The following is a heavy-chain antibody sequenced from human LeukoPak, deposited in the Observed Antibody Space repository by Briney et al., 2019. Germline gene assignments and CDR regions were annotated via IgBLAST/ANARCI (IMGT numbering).Heavy chain of an antibody. J-gene: IGHJ6*04. Sequence: SGGSLRLSCAASGFTFGDYSLSWVRQAPEKGLEWVGFIRRKGYGGTTEYAPSVKGRFIISRDDSKGTAYLQMNSLKTEDTAVYYCTRDHDFWSGPFDVWGKGTTVTVSS. CDR1: GFTFGDYS. CDR2: IRRKGYGGTT. CDR3: TRDHDFWSGPFDV. V-gene: IGHV3-49*04. D-gene: IGHD3-3*01.